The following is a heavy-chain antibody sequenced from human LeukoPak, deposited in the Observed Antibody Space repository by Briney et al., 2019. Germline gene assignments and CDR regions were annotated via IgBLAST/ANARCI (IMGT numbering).Heavy chain of an antibody. J-gene: IGHJ4*02. CDR1: GFTFSSYV. CDR2: LGGGGVTT. D-gene: IGHD3-9*01. V-gene: IGHV3-23*01. CDR3: AKAKLTVGQREGFDY. Sequence: PGGSLRLSCVAYGFTFSSYVMVWARQAPGKGLEWVSVLGGGGVTTYYADSVKGRFTSSRDNSRTTLDLQMNSLRTEDTAIYFCAKAKLTVGQREGFDYWGQGTLVTVSS.